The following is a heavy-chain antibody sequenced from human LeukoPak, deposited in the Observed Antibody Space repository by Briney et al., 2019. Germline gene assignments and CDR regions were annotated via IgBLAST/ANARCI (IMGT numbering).Heavy chain of an antibody. J-gene: IGHJ4*02. Sequence: GASVKVSCKASGYTFTSYYMHWVRQAPGQGLEWMGIINPSGGSTSYAQKLQGRVTMTTDTSTSTAYMELRSLRSDDTAVYYCARDLGVAAAGTSPQFDYWGQGTLVTVSS. CDR2: INPSGGST. V-gene: IGHV1-46*01. CDR3: ARDLGVAAAGTSPQFDY. CDR1: GYTFTSYY. D-gene: IGHD6-13*01.